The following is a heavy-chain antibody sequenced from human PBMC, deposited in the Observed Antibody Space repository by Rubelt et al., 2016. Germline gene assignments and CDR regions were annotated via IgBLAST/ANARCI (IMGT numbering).Heavy chain of an antibody. CDR2: IIPIFGTA. V-gene: IGHV1-69*01. CDR1: GGTFSSYA. J-gene: IGHJ6*04. CDR3: ARLVLLHDKPHYYYYYGMDV. D-gene: IGHD2-15*01. Sequence: QVQLVQSGAEVKKPGSSVKVSCKASGGTFSSYAISWVRQAPGQGLEWMGGIIPIFGTANYAQRFQGRVTITADESTSTACMERSSLRSEDTAVYYWARLVLLHDKPHYYYYYGMDVWGKGTTVTVSS.